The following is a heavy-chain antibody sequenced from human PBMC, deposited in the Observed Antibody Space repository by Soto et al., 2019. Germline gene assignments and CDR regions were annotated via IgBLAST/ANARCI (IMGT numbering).Heavy chain of an antibody. CDR2: IIPILGIA. Sequence: QVQLVQSGAEVKKPGSSVKVSCKASGGTFSSYTISWVRQAPGQGLEWMGRIIPILGIANYAQKFQGRVTITADKSTSTASMELSSLRSEDTAVYYCARADYGGQYYFDYWGQGTLVTVSS. V-gene: IGHV1-69*02. CDR3: ARADYGGQYYFDY. J-gene: IGHJ4*02. CDR1: GGTFSSYT. D-gene: IGHD4-17*01.